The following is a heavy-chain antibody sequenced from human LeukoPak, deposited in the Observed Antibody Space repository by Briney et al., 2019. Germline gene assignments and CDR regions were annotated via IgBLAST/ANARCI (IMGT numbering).Heavy chain of an antibody. Sequence: ASVKVSCKASGHNFIIYYMHWVRQAPGQGLEWMGWIYPSSGGTKYAQKFQGRVTMTRDTSISTAYMELSRLTSDDTAVYYCARQSDLGQFDLWGSGTLVTVSS. CDR1: GHNFIIYY. CDR3: ARQSDLGQFDL. J-gene: IGHJ2*01. V-gene: IGHV1-2*02. CDR2: IYPSSGGT. D-gene: IGHD7-27*01.